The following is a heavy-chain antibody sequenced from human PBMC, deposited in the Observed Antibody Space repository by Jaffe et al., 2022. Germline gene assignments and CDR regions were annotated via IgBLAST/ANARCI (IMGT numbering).Heavy chain of an antibody. Sequence: EVQLVESGGGLVKPGGSLRLSCAASGFTFSNAWMSWVRQAPGKGLEWVGRIKSKTDGGTTDYAAPVKGRFTISRDDSKNTLYLQMNSLKTEDTAVYYCIGEGYCSGGSCYGLVRLNYYYYYYMDVWGKGTTVTVSS. CDR3: IGEGYCSGGSCYGLVRLNYYYYYYMDV. CDR2: IKSKTDGGTT. CDR1: GFTFSNAW. V-gene: IGHV3-15*01. D-gene: IGHD2-15*01. J-gene: IGHJ6*03.